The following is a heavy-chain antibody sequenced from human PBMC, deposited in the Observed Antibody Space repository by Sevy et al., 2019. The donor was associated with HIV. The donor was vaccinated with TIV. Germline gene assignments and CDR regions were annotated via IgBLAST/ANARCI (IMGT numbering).Heavy chain of an antibody. D-gene: IGHD4-17*01. CDR3: TKDPPVYGDFPYGMDV. Sequence: GGSLRLSCVGSGFIFDDYGMHWVRQAPGKGPEWVALISHDGGKKYYADSVKGRFTISRDNFKNTLYLQMNTLRRDDTAAYFCTKDPPVYGDFPYGMDVWGQGTTVTVSS. CDR1: GFIFDDYG. J-gene: IGHJ6*02. V-gene: IGHV3-30*18. CDR2: ISHDGGKK.